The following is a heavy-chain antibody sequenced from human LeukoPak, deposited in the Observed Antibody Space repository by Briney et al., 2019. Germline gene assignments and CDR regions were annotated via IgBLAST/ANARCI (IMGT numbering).Heavy chain of an antibody. D-gene: IGHD3-22*01. CDR2: ISSSSSYI. CDR1: GFTFSSYS. V-gene: IGHV3-21*01. CDR3: ASPGSSGYYGYEPFFDY. Sequence: GGSLRLSCAASGFTFSSYSMNWVRQAPGKGLEWVSSISSSSSYIYYADSVKGRFTIPRDNAKNSLYLQMNSLRAEDTAVYYCASPGSSGYYGYEPFFDYWGQGTLVTVSS. J-gene: IGHJ4*02.